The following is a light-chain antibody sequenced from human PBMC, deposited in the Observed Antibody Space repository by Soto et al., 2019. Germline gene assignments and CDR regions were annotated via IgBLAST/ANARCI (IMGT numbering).Light chain of an antibody. CDR2: EVN. CDR1: SSDVGGYNY. CDR3: SSYAGSSNV. V-gene: IGLV2-8*01. J-gene: IGLJ1*01. Sequence: QSVLTHPPSASWSPGQSVSISCTGTSSDVGGYNYVSWYQQHPGKAPKLMIYEVNKRPSGVPDRFSGSKSGNTASLTVSGLQAEDEADYYCSSYAGSSNVFGTGTKVTV.